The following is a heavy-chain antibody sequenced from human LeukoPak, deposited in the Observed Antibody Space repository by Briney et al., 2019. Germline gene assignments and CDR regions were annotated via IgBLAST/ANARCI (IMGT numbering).Heavy chain of an antibody. CDR3: AKDAVGATAYYFDY. CDR2: ISSSGDT. Sequence: GGSLRLSCAASGFTFSSYAMSWVRQAPGKGLGWVSAISSSGDTCYAGSVRGRFTISRDNSKNTLYLQMNSLRAEDTAVYYCAKDAVGATAYYFDYWGQGTLVTVSS. CDR1: GFTFSSYA. D-gene: IGHD1-26*01. V-gene: IGHV3-23*01. J-gene: IGHJ4*02.